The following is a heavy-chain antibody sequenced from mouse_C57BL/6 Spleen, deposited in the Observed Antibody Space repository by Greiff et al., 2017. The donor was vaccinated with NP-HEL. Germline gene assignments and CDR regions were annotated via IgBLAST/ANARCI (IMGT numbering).Heavy chain of an antibody. V-gene: IGHV14-1*01. CDR1: GFNIKDYY. CDR3: TNPHYYGSRYWYFDV. J-gene: IGHJ1*03. CDR2: IDPEDGDT. Sequence: EVQLQQSGAELVRPGASVKLSCTASGFNIKDYYMHWVKQRPEQGLEWIGRIDPEDGDTEYAPKFQGKATMTADTSSNTAYLQLSSLTSEDTAVYYCTNPHYYGSRYWYFDVWGTGTTVTVSS. D-gene: IGHD1-1*01.